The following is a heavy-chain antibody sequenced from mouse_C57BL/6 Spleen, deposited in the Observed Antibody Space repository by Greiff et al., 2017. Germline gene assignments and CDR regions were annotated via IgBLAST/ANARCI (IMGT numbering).Heavy chain of an antibody. J-gene: IGHJ2*01. V-gene: IGHV1-72*01. CDR3: ARGITTVVAPGGSYYFDY. Sequence: QVQLQQPGAELVKPGASVKLSCKASGYTFTSYWMHWVKQRPGRGLEWIGRIDPNSGGTKYNEKFKSKATLTVDKPSSTAYMQLSSLTSEDSAVYYCARGITTVVAPGGSYYFDYWGQGTTLTVSS. D-gene: IGHD1-1*01. CDR2: IDPNSGGT. CDR1: GYTFTSYW.